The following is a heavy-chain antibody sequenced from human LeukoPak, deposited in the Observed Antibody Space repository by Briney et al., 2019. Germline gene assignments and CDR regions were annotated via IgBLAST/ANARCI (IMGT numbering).Heavy chain of an antibody. CDR2: FDPEDGET. D-gene: IGHD2-15*01. J-gene: IGHJ5*02. CDR3: ARAQSLLSYCSGGSCLFGVGNWFDP. V-gene: IGHV1-24*01. Sequence: ASVKVSCKVSGYTLTELSMHWVRQAPGKGLEWMGGFDPEDGETIYAQKFQGRVTMTRDTSISTAYMELSRLRSDDTAVYYCARAQSLLSYCSGGSCLFGVGNWFDPWGQGTLVTVSS. CDR1: GYTLTELS.